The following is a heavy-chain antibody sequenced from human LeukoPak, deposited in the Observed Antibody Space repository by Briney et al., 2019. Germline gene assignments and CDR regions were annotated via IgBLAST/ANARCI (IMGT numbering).Heavy chain of an antibody. CDR2: ISGSGGST. V-gene: IGHV3-23*01. Sequence: GGSLRLSCAASGFSFTSYAMNWVLQPPGKGLEWVSSISGSGGSTSYAGSVKGRFTISRDNSKNTLYLQMNSLRAEDTAIYYCAKGRNFDWLSSSDFDYWGQGTLVTVSS. J-gene: IGHJ4*02. CDR3: AKGRNFDWLSSSDFDY. D-gene: IGHD3-9*01. CDR1: GFSFTSYA.